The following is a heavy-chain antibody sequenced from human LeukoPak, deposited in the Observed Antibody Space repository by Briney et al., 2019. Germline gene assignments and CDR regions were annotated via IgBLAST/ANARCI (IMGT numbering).Heavy chain of an antibody. CDR3: ARHPRYCSGGSCFFDY. CDR1: GGSISSGGYY. Sequence: SETLSLTCTVSGGSISSGGYYWSWIRQHPGKGLEWIGYIYYSESTYYNPSLKSRVTISVDTSKNQFSLKLSSVTAADTAVYYCARHPRYCSGGSCFFDYWGQGTLVTVSS. V-gene: IGHV4-31*03. J-gene: IGHJ4*02. D-gene: IGHD2-15*01. CDR2: IYYSEST.